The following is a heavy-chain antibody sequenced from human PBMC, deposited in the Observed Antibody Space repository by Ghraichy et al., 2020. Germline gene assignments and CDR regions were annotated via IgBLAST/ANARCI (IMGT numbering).Heavy chain of an antibody. CDR2: INSDGSST. D-gene: IGHD6-13*01. CDR1: GFTFSSYW. CDR3: ARDLKVPARYSSSWYYGPEYFHYYGMDV. V-gene: IGHV3-74*01. Sequence: GESLNISCAVSGFTFSSYWMHWVRQAPGKGLVWVLRINSDGSSTNYADSVKGRFTISRDNAKNTLYLQMNSLRVEDTAVYFCARDLKVPARYSSSWYYGPEYFHYYGMDVWGQGTTVTVSS. J-gene: IGHJ6*02.